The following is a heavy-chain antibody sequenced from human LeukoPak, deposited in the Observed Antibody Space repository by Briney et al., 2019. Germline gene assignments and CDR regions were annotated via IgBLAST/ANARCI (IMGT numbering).Heavy chain of an antibody. V-gene: IGHV3-33*06. CDR1: GFTFSSYG. D-gene: IGHD3-9*01. CDR3: AKVDDILTGLDAFDI. J-gene: IGHJ3*02. Sequence: GGSLRLSCAASGFTFSSYGMHWVRQAPGKGLEWVAVIWYDGSNKYYADSVKGRFTISRDNSKNTLYLQMNSPRAEDTAVYYCAKVDDILTGLDAFDIWGQGTMVTVSS. CDR2: IWYDGSNK.